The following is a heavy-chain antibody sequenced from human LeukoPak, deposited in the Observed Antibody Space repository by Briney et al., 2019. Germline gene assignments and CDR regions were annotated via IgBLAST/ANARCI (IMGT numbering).Heavy chain of an antibody. J-gene: IGHJ4*02. CDR2: DYWDDDK. V-gene: IGHV2-5*02. CDR1: GFSRSTSGVG. Sequence: GPTLVKPTQALTLTCTFSGFSRSTSGVGVGWIRQPPGKALEWLAVDYWDDDKRYRPTLKNRLTIGRDMSKNQVILKLTNVDPEDTATYFCAHGELGPFGHWGQGTLVTVSS. CDR3: AHGELGPFGH. D-gene: IGHD7-27*01.